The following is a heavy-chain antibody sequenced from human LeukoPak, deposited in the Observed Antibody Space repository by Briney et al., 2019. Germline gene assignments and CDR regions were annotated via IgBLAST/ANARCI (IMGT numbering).Heavy chain of an antibody. D-gene: IGHD2-15*01. V-gene: IGHV3-23*01. CDR1: GFTFSIYA. CDR3: AREDCSGGSCTFDY. Sequence: GGSLRLSCAASGFTFSIYAMSWVRQAPGKGLEWVSGINYSGGSTYYADSVKGRFTISRDNAKNSLYLQMNSLRAEDTAVYYCAREDCSGGSCTFDYWGQGTLVTVSS. J-gene: IGHJ4*02. CDR2: INYSGGST.